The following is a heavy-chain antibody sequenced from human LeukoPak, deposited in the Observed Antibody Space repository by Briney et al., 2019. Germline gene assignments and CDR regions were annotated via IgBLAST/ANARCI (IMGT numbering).Heavy chain of an antibody. CDR2: IIPIFGTA. V-gene: IGHV1-69*13. CDR1: GGTFSSYA. J-gene: IGHJ5*02. CDR3: ARERGYCSSTSCYEVDWFDP. Sequence: SVKVSCKASGGTFSSYAISWVRQAPGQGLEWMGGIIPIFGTANYAQKFQGRVTITADESASTAYMELSSLRSEDTAVYYCARERGYCSSTSCYEVDWFDPWGQGTLVTVSS. D-gene: IGHD2-2*01.